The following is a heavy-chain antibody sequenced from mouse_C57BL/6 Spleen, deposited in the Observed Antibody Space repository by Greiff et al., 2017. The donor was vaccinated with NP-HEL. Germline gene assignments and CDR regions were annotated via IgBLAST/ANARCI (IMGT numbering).Heavy chain of an antibody. CDR2: IDPSDSYT. V-gene: IGHV1-69*01. CDR3: ASGNYEAWFAY. J-gene: IGHJ3*01. CDR1: GYTFTSYW. D-gene: IGHD2-1*01. Sequence: QVQLQQPGAELVMPGASVKLSCKASGYTFTSYWMHWVKQRPGQGLEWIGEIDPSDSYTNYNQKFKGKSTLTVDKSSSTAYMQLSSLTSEDSAVYYCASGNYEAWFAYWGQGTLVTVSA.